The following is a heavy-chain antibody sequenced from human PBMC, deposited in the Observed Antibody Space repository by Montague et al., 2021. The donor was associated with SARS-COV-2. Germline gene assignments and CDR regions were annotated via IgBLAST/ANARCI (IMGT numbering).Heavy chain of an antibody. J-gene: IGHJ6*03. V-gene: IGHV4-34*01. D-gene: IGHD3-10*01. CDR3: ARLGDGVVPHPILGVGPYYSYYYMDV. Sequence: SETLSLTCAVHGGSFSTYSWNWIRQPPGKGLEWIGEIHHGGSTNYNPSLKSRVTISADTSKNQFSLKLTSVAAADTAVYYCARLGDGVVPHPILGVGPYYSYYYMDVWGKGTPVTVSS. CDR2: IHHGGST. CDR1: GGSFSTYS.